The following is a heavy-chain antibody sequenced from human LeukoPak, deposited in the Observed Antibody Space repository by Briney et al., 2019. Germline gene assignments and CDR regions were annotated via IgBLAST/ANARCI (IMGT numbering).Heavy chain of an antibody. D-gene: IGHD2-2*01. J-gene: IGHJ4*02. Sequence: HPGGSLILSCAASGFTFSSYAMSWVRQAPGKGLEWVSAISGGGGTTYYADSVKGRFTISRDNSKNTLYLQMNSLRAEDTAVYYCAKDRRLRGNVVVVPAAKYYFDYWGQGTLVTVSS. CDR2: ISGGGGTT. CDR1: GFTFSSYA. V-gene: IGHV3-23*01. CDR3: AKDRRLRGNVVVVPAAKYYFDY.